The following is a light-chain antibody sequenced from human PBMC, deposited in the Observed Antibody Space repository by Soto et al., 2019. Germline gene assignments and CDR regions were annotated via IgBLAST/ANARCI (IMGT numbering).Light chain of an antibody. CDR1: QSVRNN. CDR2: GAS. V-gene: IGKV3-15*01. CDR3: QQYNNWPPWT. Sequence: ETVMTQSPATLSVSPGERATLSCRTSQSVRNNLAWYQQRPGQAPRLLIYGASTRATGVPSRFSGSGSGTDFPLPINSLQSEDFAVYFCQQYNNWPPWTFGQGTKVEIK. J-gene: IGKJ1*01.